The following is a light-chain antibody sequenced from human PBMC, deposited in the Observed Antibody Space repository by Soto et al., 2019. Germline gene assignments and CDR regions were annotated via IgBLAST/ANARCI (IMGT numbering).Light chain of an antibody. CDR1: QCVSSY. Sequence: IVLTQSAATLSLSPGERATLSCRAIQCVSSYLAWYQQKPGQSPRLPSYGASNRATGIPARFSGSGSGTDFNLTISSLEPGDVAVYYCQQRGNWPLTFGQGTKVEIK. CDR3: QQRGNWPLT. CDR2: GAS. V-gene: IGKV3-11*01. J-gene: IGKJ1*01.